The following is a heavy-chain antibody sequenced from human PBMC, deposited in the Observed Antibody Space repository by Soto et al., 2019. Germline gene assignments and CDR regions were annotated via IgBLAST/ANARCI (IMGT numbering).Heavy chain of an antibody. J-gene: IGHJ4*02. D-gene: IGHD3-9*01. V-gene: IGHV4-39*07. CDR1: GGSISNPIYY. CDR3: ARFGENYDILTGSYYFDY. CDR2: IFYNGNS. Sequence: PSETLSLTCTVSGGSISNPIYYWAWIRQPPGKGLEWIGSIFYNGNSYYNPSLKSRVTMSVDTSQNQFSLKLSSVTAADTAVYYCARFGENYDILTGSYYFDYWGQGTLVTVSS.